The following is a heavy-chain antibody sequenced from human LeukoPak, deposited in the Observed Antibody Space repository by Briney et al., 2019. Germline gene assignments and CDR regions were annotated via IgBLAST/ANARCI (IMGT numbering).Heavy chain of an antibody. J-gene: IGHJ4*02. CDR3: ARDLYGGTSATFDY. D-gene: IGHD4-23*01. CDR1: GYTFTSYG. V-gene: IGHV1-18*01. CDR2: ISAYNGNT. Sequence: ASVTVSCKASGYTFTSYGISWVRQAPGQGLEWMGWISAYNGNTNYAQKLQGRVTMTTDTSTSTAYMELRSLRSDDTAVYYCARDLYGGTSATFDYWGQGTLVTVSS.